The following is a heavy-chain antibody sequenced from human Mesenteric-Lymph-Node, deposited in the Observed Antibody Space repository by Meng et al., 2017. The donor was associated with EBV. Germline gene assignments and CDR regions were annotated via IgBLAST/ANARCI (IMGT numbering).Heavy chain of an antibody. CDR3: GRVPQYWLNYHFDY. CDR1: GYSFTSFL. CDR2: ISTYNGNT. J-gene: IGHJ4*02. D-gene: IGHD4-11*01. V-gene: IGHV1-18*01. Sequence: QVQLVQSGPEMTKPGASVKVSCKASGYSFTSFLISWVRQAPGRGLEWMGWISTYNGNTHYAQNLQGRVTMTTDTSTTTAYMELRSLRSDDTAVYYCGRVPQYWLNYHFDYWGQGTLVTVSS.